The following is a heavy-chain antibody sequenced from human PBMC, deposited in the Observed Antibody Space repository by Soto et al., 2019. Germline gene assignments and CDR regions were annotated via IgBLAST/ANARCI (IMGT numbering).Heavy chain of an antibody. CDR3: AHPRGYGVFDAYDI. Sequence: PGGSLRLSCAASGLNFEKCSMNWVRQPPGKGPEWLASISPASTYIRYADSVKGRLTISRDNSMNALYLQMNSLRIEDTAVYYCAHPRGYGVFDAYDIWGQGTMVTVSS. CDR2: ISPASTYI. D-gene: IGHD4-17*01. J-gene: IGHJ3*02. V-gene: IGHV3-21*04. CDR1: GLNFEKCS.